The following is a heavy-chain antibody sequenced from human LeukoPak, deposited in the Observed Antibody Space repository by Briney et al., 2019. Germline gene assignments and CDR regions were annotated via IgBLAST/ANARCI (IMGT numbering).Heavy chain of an antibody. Sequence: PGGSLRLSCVGSGITFSGYWMYWVRQAPGKGLVWVSRSNSDGSDTSYADSVKGRFTISRDNSKNTLYLQMNSLRAEDTAVYYCAKAGGYCPYWGQGTLVTVSS. CDR1: GITFSGYW. J-gene: IGHJ4*02. V-gene: IGHV3-74*01. CDR2: SNSDGSDT. D-gene: IGHD3-22*01. CDR3: AKAGGYCPY.